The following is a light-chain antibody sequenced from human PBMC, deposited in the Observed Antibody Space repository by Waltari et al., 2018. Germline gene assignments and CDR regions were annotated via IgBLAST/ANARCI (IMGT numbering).Light chain of an antibody. CDR2: TDT. V-gene: IGLV1-44*01. CDR1: SSNIGLNT. CDR3: AAWDDILKAVL. J-gene: IGLJ2*01. Sequence: QSVLTQPPSASGTPGQRVTISCSGSSSNIGLNTVNWYRQLPGPAPHLVIYTDTRRPSGVPDRFSGSRSGTSASLAISGLQSEDEADYFCAAWDDILKAVLFGGGTKLTVL.